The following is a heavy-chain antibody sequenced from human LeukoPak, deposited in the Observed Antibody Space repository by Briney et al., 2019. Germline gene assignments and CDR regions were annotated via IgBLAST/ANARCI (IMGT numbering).Heavy chain of an antibody. Sequence: GGARRLSCAASQFPFSTYGMHWVRQAPGKGLEGVASIRYDGSNKYCADSVKGRFTISRDNSKNTLYLQMNRLRSEDTAVYFCAKGSGISGWSDALDIWGQGTLVTVSS. CDR2: IRYDGSNK. CDR1: QFPFSTYG. CDR3: AKGSGISGWSDALDI. D-gene: IGHD6-19*01. V-gene: IGHV3-30*02. J-gene: IGHJ3*02.